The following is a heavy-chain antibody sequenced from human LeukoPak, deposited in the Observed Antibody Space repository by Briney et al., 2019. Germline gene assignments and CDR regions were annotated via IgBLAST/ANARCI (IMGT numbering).Heavy chain of an antibody. D-gene: IGHD3-3*01. J-gene: IGHJ4*02. CDR2: IYYSGST. CDR3: ARGTYDFWSGYYTDTRYYFDY. V-gene: IGHV4-39*01. CDR1: GGSISSSSYY. Sequence: PSETLSLTCTVSGGSISSSSYYWGWIRQPPGKGLEWIGSIYYSGSTYYNPSLKSRVTISVDTYKNQFSLKLSSVTAADTAVYYCARGTYDFWSGYYTDTRYYFDYWGQGTLVTVSS.